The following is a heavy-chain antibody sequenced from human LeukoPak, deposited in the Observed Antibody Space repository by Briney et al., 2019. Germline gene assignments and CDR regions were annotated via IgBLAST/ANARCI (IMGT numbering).Heavy chain of an antibody. CDR1: GFTLSHYS. J-gene: IGHJ4*02. Sequence: GASLRLSCAASGFTLSHYSMTWVRQAPGKGLEWVSSISSSSSYIYYADSVKGRFTISRDNAKNSLYLQMNSLRAEDTAVYYCAKEWVRSSSLPGAYWGQGTLVTVSS. CDR3: AKEWVRSSSLPGAY. CDR2: ISSSSSYI. V-gene: IGHV3-21*01. D-gene: IGHD6-13*01.